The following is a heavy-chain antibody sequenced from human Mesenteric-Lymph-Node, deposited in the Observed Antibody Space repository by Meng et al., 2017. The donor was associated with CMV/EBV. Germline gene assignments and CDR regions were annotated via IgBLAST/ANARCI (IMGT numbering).Heavy chain of an antibody. V-gene: IGHV3-30*02. CDR2: IRYDGSNK. J-gene: IGHJ6*02. Sequence: GESLKISCAASGFTFSSYGMHWVRQAPGKGLEWVAFIRYDGSNKYYADSVKGRFTISRDNSKNTLYLQMNSLRAEDTAVYYCASLAFDYDFWSGYSYYYYYYGMDVWGQGTTVTVSS. D-gene: IGHD3-3*01. CDR3: ASLAFDYDFWSGYSYYYYYYGMDV. CDR1: GFTFSSYG.